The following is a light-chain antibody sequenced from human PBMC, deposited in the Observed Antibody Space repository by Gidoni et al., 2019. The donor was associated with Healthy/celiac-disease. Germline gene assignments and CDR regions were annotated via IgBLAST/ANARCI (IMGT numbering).Light chain of an antibody. CDR1: QGVSSN. CDR3: QQYNNWPSLT. V-gene: IGKV3-15*01. CDR2: GAS. Sequence: EIVMPQSPATLSVSPGERATLSCRASQGVSSNLAWYQQKPGQAPRLLIYGASTRATGIPARFSGSGSGTEFTLTISSLQSEDFAVYYCQQYNNWPSLTFGGGTKVQIK. J-gene: IGKJ4*01.